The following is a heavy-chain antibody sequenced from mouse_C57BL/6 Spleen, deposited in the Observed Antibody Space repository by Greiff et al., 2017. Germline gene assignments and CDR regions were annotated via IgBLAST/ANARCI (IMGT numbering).Heavy chain of an antibody. Sequence: EVKLVESGGDLVKPGGSLKLSCAASGFTFSSYGMSWVRQTPDKRLEWVATISSGGSYTYYPDSVKGRFTISSDNAKNTLYLQMSSLKSEDTAMYYCARHTSNYVEVTMDYWGQGTSVTVSS. J-gene: IGHJ4*01. V-gene: IGHV5-6*02. CDR2: ISSGGSYT. CDR3: ARHTSNYVEVTMDY. CDR1: GFTFSSYG. D-gene: IGHD2-5*01.